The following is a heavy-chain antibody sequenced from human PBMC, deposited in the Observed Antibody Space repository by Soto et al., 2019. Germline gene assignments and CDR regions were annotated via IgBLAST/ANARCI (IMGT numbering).Heavy chain of an antibody. D-gene: IGHD3-9*01. CDR2: ISGSGGST. V-gene: IGHV3-23*01. Sequence: GGSLRLSCAASGFTFSSYAMSWVRQAPGKGLEWVSVISGSGGSTYYADSVKGRFTISRDNSKNTLYLQMNSLRAEYTAVYYCASGGSPHWFLFDYWGQGTLVTVSS. CDR3: ASGGSPHWFLFDY. J-gene: IGHJ4*02. CDR1: GFTFSSYA.